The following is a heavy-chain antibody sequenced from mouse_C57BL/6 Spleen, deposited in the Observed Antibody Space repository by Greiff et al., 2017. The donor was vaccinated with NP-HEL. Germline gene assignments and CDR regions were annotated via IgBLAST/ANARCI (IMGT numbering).Heavy chain of an antibody. J-gene: IGHJ1*03. D-gene: IGHD2-1*01. V-gene: IGHV1-80*01. CDR3: ARGDGNYGYFDV. Sequence: LVESGAELVKPGASVKISCKASGYAFSSYWMNWVKQRPGKGLEWIGQIYPGDGDTNYNGKFKGKATLTADKSSSTAYMQLSSLTSEDSAVYFCARGDGNYGYFDVWGTGTTVTVSS. CDR2: IYPGDGDT. CDR1: GYAFSSYW.